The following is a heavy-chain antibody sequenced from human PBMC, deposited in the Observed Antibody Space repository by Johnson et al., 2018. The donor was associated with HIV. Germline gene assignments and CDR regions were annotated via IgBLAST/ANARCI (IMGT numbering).Heavy chain of an antibody. J-gene: IGHJ3*02. V-gene: IGHV3-15*05. CDR2: IKSKTDGGTT. CDR1: GFTFSNAW. D-gene: IGHD1-26*01. CDR3: VRDTGYCSGSNSDGAFDI. Sequence: VQLVESGGGLVKPGGSLRLSCAASGFTFSNAWMSWVRQAPGKGLEWVGRIKSKTDGGTTDYAAPVKGRFTISRDNAKNSMYLQMNSLRVEDTALYYCVRDTGYCSGSNSDGAFDIWGQGTMVTVSS.